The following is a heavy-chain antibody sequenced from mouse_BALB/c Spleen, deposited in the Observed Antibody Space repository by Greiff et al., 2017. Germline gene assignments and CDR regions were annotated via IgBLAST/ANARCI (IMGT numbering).Heavy chain of an antibody. V-gene: IGHV1-18*01. CDR1: GYSFTGYT. Sequence: VHVKQSGPELVKPGASMKISCKASGYSFTGYTMNWVKQSHGKNLEWIGLINPYNGGTSYNQKFKGKATLTVDKSSSTAYMELLSLTSEDSAVYYCARLDGYDGGAWFAYWGQGTLVTVSA. CDR2: INPYNGGT. J-gene: IGHJ3*01. D-gene: IGHD2-2*01. CDR3: ARLDGYDGGAWFAY.